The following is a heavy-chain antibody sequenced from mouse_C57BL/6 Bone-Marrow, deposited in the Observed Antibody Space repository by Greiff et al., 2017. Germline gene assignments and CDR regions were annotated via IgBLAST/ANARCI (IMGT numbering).Heavy chain of an antibody. Sequence: VQRVESGAELAKPGASVKLSCKASGYTFTSYWMHWVKQRPGQGLEWIGYINPSSGYTKYNQKFKDKATLTADKSSSTAYMQLSSLTYEDSAVYYCARSLSTYYGSSYRYFDVWGTGTTVTVSS. D-gene: IGHD1-1*01. J-gene: IGHJ1*03. CDR3: ARSLSTYYGSSYRYFDV. CDR1: GYTFTSYW. V-gene: IGHV1-7*01. CDR2: INPSSGYT.